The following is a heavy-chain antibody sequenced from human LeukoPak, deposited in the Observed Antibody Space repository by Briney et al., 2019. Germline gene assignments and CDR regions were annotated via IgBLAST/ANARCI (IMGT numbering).Heavy chain of an antibody. V-gene: IGHV4-59*12. CDR3: ARLVARYGSSPRPSEIDY. CDR1: GGSISNYY. J-gene: IGHJ4*02. CDR2: VHYSGST. D-gene: IGHD6-6*01. Sequence: SETLSLTCTVSGGSISNYYWSWIRQPPGKGLEWIGCVHYSGSTNYNPALKSRVTISVDTSKIQFSLNLSSVTAADTALYYCARLVARYGSSPRPSEIDYWGQGTLVTVSS.